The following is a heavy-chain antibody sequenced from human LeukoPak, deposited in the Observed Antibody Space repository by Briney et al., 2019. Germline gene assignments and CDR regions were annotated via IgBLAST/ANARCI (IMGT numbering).Heavy chain of an antibody. CDR1: GGSFSGYY. Sequence: PSETLSLTCAVYGGSFSGYYWSWIRQPPGKGLEWIGEINHSGSTNYNPSLKSRVTISVDTSKNQFSLKLSSVTAADTAVYYCAVVYSYGPGAFDYWGQGTLVTVSS. V-gene: IGHV4-34*01. CDR3: AVVYSYGPGAFDY. CDR2: INHSGST. D-gene: IGHD5-18*01. J-gene: IGHJ4*02.